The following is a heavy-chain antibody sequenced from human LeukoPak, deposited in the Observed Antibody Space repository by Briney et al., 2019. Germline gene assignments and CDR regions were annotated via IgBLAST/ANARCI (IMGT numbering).Heavy chain of an antibody. J-gene: IGHJ4*02. Sequence: GGSLRLSCAASGFTFDDYAMHWVLQAPGKGLEWVSGISWNSGSIGYADSVKGRFTISRDNAKNPLYLQMNSLRAEDTALYYCAKDQLEYSSGWFDYWGQGTLVTVSS. D-gene: IGHD6-19*01. CDR3: AKDQLEYSSGWFDY. CDR1: GFTFDDYA. V-gene: IGHV3-9*01. CDR2: ISWNSGSI.